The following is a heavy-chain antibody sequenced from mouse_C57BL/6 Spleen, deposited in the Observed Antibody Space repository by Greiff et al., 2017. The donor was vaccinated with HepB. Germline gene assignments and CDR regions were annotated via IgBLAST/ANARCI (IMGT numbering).Heavy chain of an antibody. CDR3: ARCGARRSCYGFAY. V-gene: IGHV1-80*01. CDR1: GYAFSSYW. J-gene: IGHJ3*01. CDR2: IYPGDGDT. Sequence: VQLQQSGAELVKPGASVKISCKASGYAFSSYWMNWVKQRPGKGLEWIGQIYPGDGDTNYNGKFKGKATLTADKSSSTAYMQLSSLTSEDSAVYFCARCGARRSCYGFAYWGQGTLVTVSA. D-gene: IGHD3-2*02.